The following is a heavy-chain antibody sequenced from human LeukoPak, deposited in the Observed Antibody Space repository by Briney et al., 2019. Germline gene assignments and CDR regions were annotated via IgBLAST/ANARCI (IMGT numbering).Heavy chain of an antibody. J-gene: IGHJ6*02. CDR3: ARGRTETYYYYYYGMDV. CDR2: IIPILGIA. V-gene: IGHV1-69*04. CDR1: GGTFSSYA. D-gene: IGHD4-17*01. Sequence: SVKVSCKASGGTFSSYAISWVRQAPGQRLEWMGRIIPILGIANYAQKFQGRVTITADKSTSTAYMELSSLRSEDTAVYYCARGRTETYYYYYYGMDVWGQGTTVTVSS.